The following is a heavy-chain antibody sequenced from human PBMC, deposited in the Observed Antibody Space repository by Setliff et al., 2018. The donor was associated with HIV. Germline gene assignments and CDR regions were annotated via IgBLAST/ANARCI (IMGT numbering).Heavy chain of an antibody. J-gene: IGHJ6*03. Sequence: PGGSLRLSCAASGFTFSSYTMHWVRQAPGKGLEGVASLSGGGKSIYYADSVKGRFTISRDNADRSLYLQMNSLRAEDTAVYYCVKDEEYIGVVSATMNMPGYYHYYYMDVWGKGSTVTVSS. CDR3: VKDEEYIGVVSATMNMPGYYHYYYMDV. V-gene: IGHV3-21*01. CDR1: GFTFSSYT. CDR2: LSGGGKSI. D-gene: IGHD2-2*01.